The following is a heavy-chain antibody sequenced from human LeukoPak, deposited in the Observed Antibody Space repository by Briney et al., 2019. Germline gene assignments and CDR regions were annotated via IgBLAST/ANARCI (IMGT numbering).Heavy chain of an antibody. CDR3: ARGSSSNSWYFDY. CDR2: TYYRSKWYN. D-gene: IGHD6-13*01. V-gene: IGHV6-1*01. CDR1: GDSVSSNRAA. Sequence: PSQTLSLTCAISGDSVSSNRAAWNWIRQSPSRGLEWLGRTYYRSKWYNDYAESVKSRITINPDTSRNQFSLQVNSVTPEDTAVYYCARGSSSNSWYFDYWGQGTLVAVSS. J-gene: IGHJ4*02.